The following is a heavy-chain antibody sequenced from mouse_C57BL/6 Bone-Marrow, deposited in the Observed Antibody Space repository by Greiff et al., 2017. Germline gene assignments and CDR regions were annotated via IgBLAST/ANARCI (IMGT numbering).Heavy chain of an antibody. CDR2: IRNKANGYTT. CDR1: GFTFTDYY. CDR3: ARGSYYFGY. J-gene: IGHJ2*01. Sequence: EVHLVESGGGLVQPGGSLSLSCAASGFTFTDYYMSWVRQPPGKALEWLGFIRNKANGYTTEYSASVKGRFTISRDNSQSILYLQMNALRAEGSATYYCARGSYYFGYWGQGTTLTVSS. D-gene: IGHD1-1*01. V-gene: IGHV7-3*01.